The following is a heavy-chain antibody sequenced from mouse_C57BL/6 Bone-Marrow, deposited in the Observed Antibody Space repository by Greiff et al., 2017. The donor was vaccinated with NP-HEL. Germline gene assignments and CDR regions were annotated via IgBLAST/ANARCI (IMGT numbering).Heavy chain of an antibody. D-gene: IGHD1-1*01. J-gene: IGHJ2*01. V-gene: IGHV5-12*01. CDR2: ISNGGGST. CDR1: GFTFSDYY. Sequence: EVKLVESGGGLVQPGGSLKLSCAASGFTFSDYYMYWVRQTPEKRLEWVAYISNGGGSTYYPDTVKGRFTISRDNAKNTLYLQMSRLKSEDTAMYYCARGDGSSYVGYFDYWGQGTTLTVSS. CDR3: ARGDGSSYVGYFDY.